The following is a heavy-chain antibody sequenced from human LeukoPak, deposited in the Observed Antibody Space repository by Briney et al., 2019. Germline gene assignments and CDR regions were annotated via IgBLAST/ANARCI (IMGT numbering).Heavy chain of an antibody. CDR3: ARRLTQYDCFDP. D-gene: IGHD2-2*01. CDR1: GDSVSSNSVT. V-gene: IGHV6-1*01. J-gene: IGHJ5*02. Sequence: SRTLSLTCAISGDSVSSNSVTWNWIRQSPSRGLEWLVRTYYRFTWYNDYAVSVRGRITVNPDTSKNQFSLHLNSVTPEDTAVYYCARRLTQYDCFDPWGRGILVTVSS. CDR2: TYYRFTWYN.